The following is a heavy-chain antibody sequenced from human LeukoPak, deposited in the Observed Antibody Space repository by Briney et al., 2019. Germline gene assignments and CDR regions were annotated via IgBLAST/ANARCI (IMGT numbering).Heavy chain of an antibody. V-gene: IGHV4-39*07. J-gene: IGHJ4*02. CDR2: IFYSGST. Sequence: SETLSLTCTVSSGSISTSNYYWGWVRQPPGKALEWIGNIFYSGSTYYSPSLKSRVTISVDTSKNQFSLRLSSVTAADTAVYYCASPRVATTYWGQGTLVTVSS. D-gene: IGHD5-12*01. CDR1: SGSISTSNYY. CDR3: ASPRVATTY.